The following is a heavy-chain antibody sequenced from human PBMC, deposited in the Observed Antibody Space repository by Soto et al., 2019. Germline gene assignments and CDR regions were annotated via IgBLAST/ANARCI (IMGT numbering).Heavy chain of an antibody. CDR2: INPSGGST. V-gene: IGHV1-46*03. Sequence: QVQLVQSGAEVKKPGASVKVSCKASGYTFTSYYMHWVRQAPGQGLEGMGIINPSGGSTSYAQKFQGRVTMTRDTSTSTVYMELSSLRSEDTAVYYCARGDIVVVPAAMSYYYYMDVWGKGTTVTVSS. D-gene: IGHD2-2*01. CDR3: ARGDIVVVPAAMSYYYYMDV. J-gene: IGHJ6*03. CDR1: GYTFTSYY.